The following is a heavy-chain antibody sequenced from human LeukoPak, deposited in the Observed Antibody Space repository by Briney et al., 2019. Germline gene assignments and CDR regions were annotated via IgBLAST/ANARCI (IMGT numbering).Heavy chain of an antibody. J-gene: IGHJ4*02. CDR1: GGSISSYY. V-gene: IGHV4-59*08. Sequence: SETLSLTCTVSGGSISSYYCSWIRQPPGKGLEWIGYIYYSGSANNNPSLKSRVTISVDTSKNQFSLKLSSVTAADTAVYYCARQKQQLPDLLFDCWGQGTLVTVSS. D-gene: IGHD6-13*01. CDR3: ARQKQQLPDLLFDC. CDR2: IYYSGSA.